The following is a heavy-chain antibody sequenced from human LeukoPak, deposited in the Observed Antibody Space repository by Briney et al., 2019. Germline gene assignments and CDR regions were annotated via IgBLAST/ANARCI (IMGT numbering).Heavy chain of an antibody. Sequence: GGSLRLSCAPSGFTFSSYAMSWVRQAPGKGLEWVSAISGSGGSTYYADSVKGRFTISRDNSKNTLYLQMNSLRAEDTAVYYCAKEAMVSPLRKNYGMDVWGQGTTVTVSS. D-gene: IGHD5-18*01. CDR1: GFTFSSYA. V-gene: IGHV3-23*01. J-gene: IGHJ6*02. CDR3: AKEAMVSPLRKNYGMDV. CDR2: ISGSGGST.